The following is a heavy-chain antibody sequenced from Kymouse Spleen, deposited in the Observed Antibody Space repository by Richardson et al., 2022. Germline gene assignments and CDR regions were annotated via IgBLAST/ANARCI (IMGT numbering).Heavy chain of an antibody. CDR1: GFTFSSYG. J-gene: IGHJ4*02. D-gene: IGHD3-10*01. V-gene: IGHV3-33*01. CDR2: IWYDGSNK. CDR3: ARDGTMVRGVLDY. Sequence: QVQLVESGGGVVQPGRSLRLSCAASGFTFSSYGMHWVRQAPGKGLEWVAVIWYDGSNKYYADSVKGRFTISRDNSKNTLYLQMNSLRAEDTAVYYCARDGTMVRGVLDYWGQGTLVTVSS.